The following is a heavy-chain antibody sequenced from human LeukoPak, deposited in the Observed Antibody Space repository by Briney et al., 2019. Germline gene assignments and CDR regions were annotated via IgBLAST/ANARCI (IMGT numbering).Heavy chain of an antibody. CDR2: IYYSGST. J-gene: IGHJ4*02. Sequence: NTSETLSLTCTVSGGSISSYYWSWIPQPPEKGLEWIGYIYYSGSTTYNPSLKSRVTISVDTSKNQFSLKLSSVTAADTAVYYCARSGWLLSLVYFDYWGQGTLVTVSS. CDR3: ARSGWLLSLVYFDY. V-gene: IGHV4-59*01. D-gene: IGHD3-9*01. CDR1: GGSISSYY.